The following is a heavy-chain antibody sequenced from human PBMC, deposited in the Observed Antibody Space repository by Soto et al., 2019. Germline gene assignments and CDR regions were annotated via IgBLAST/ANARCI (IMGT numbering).Heavy chain of an antibody. CDR2: ISSSSSYI. CDR1: GFTFSSYS. CDR3: ARDQPYTYCSGGSCYNDYYYYMDV. V-gene: IGHV3-21*01. J-gene: IGHJ6*03. D-gene: IGHD2-15*01. Sequence: PGGSLRLSCAASGFTFSSYSMNWVRQAPGKGLEWVSPISSSSSYIYYADSVKGRFTISRDNAKNSLYLQMNSLRAEDTAVYYCARDQPYTYCSGGSCYNDYYYYMDVWGKGTTVTVSS.